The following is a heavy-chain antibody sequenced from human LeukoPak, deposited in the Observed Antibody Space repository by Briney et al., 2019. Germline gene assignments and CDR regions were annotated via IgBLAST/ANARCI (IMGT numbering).Heavy chain of an antibody. CDR2: IYYSGST. Sequence: SETLSLTCTVSGGSISSYYWSCIRQPPGKGLEWIGYIYYSGSTNYNPSLKSRVTISVDTSKNQFSLKLSSVTAADTAVYYCARESGGFDPWGQGTMVTVSS. CDR1: GGSISSYY. J-gene: IGHJ5*02. V-gene: IGHV4-59*01. CDR3: ARESGGFDP.